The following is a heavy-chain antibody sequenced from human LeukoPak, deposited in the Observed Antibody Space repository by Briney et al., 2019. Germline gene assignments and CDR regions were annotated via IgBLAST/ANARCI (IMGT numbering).Heavy chain of an antibody. Sequence: QVGGSLRLSSAASGFSFSNYAMTWVRQAPGKGLEWVSGISGSGGSTYYADSVKGRFTISRDNSKNMLYLHMNSLRAEDTAMYYCAKVARGYSYVDDASDIWGQGTMVTVSS. J-gene: IGHJ3*02. CDR3: AKVARGYSYVDDASDI. V-gene: IGHV3-23*01. CDR1: GFSFSNYA. D-gene: IGHD5-18*01. CDR2: ISGSGGST.